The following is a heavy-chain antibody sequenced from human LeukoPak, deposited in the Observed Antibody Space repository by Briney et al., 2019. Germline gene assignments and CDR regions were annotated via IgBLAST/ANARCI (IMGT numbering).Heavy chain of an antibody. CDR1: GGSISSSSYY. J-gene: IGHJ4*02. CDR3: ARVRISSGYTNYPDY. CDR2: IYYSGST. D-gene: IGHD3-22*01. Sequence: PSETLSLTCTVSGGSISSSSYYWGWIRQPPGKGLEWIGSIYYSGSTYYNPSLKSRVTISVDTSKNQFSLKLTSVTAADTAVYYCARVRISSGYTNYPDYWGQGTLVTVSS. V-gene: IGHV4-39*07.